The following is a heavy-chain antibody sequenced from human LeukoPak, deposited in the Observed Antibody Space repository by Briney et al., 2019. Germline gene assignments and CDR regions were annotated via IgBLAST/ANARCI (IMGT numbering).Heavy chain of an antibody. Sequence: SVKVSCKASGGTFSSYAISWVRQAPGQGLEWMGGIIPIFGTANYAQKFQGRVTITADESTSTAYMELSSLRSEDTAVYYCAGAGDRIVGATYWGFDYWGQGTLVTVSS. CDR2: IIPIFGTA. J-gene: IGHJ4*02. CDR1: GGTFSSYA. CDR3: AGAGDRIVGATYWGFDY. D-gene: IGHD1-26*01. V-gene: IGHV1-69*13.